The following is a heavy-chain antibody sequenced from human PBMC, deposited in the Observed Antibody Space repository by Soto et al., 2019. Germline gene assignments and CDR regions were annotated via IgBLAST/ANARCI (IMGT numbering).Heavy chain of an antibody. Sequence: PSETLSLTCSVSGGSISSGYWTWIRHPPGRGLEWIGYIYLGGSINYNPSLKSRVIISLDTSKKQFFLNLSSVTAADTAVYYCTRSLPGSDNPTFSSWFDPWGQGTLVTVSS. J-gene: IGHJ5*02. CDR1: GGSISSGY. CDR2: IYLGGSI. CDR3: TRSLPGSDNPTFSSWFDP. V-gene: IGHV4-59*12. D-gene: IGHD3-3*02.